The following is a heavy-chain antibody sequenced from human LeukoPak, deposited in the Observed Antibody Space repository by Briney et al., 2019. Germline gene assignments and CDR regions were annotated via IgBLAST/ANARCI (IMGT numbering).Heavy chain of an antibody. V-gene: IGHV4-61*08. CDR2: IFYSGST. CDR1: GGSISSGGYS. CDR3: ARGGTVVNGFDY. J-gene: IGHJ4*02. Sequence: SETLSLTCAVSGGSISSGGYSWSWLRRPPGKGTGWVGYIFYSGSTNYNPSLKSRVTISVDTSKNQFFLKLNSVTAADTAVYYCARGGTVVNGFDYWGQGTLVTVSS. D-gene: IGHD4-23*01.